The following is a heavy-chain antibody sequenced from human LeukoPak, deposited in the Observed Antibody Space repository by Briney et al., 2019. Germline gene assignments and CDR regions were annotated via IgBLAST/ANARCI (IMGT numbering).Heavy chain of an antibody. CDR3: AKPEVLDQNWFDP. CDR1: RFTFSSYG. CDR2: ISGSGGST. D-gene: IGHD1-1*01. Sequence: GGSLRLSCAASRFTFSSYGMSWVRQAPGKGLEWVSGISGSGGSTYYADSVKGRFTISRDNSKNTLYLRINSLRADDTAVYYCAKPEVLDQNWFDPWGQGTLVTVSS. V-gene: IGHV3-23*01. J-gene: IGHJ5*02.